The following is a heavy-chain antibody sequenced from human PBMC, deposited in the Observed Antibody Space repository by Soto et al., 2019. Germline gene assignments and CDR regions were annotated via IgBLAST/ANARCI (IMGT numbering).Heavy chain of an antibody. D-gene: IGHD3-9*01. Sequence: AETLSLTCAVSGYSISSGYYWGWIRQPPGKGLEWIGSIYHSGRTYYNPSLKSRVTISVDTSKNQFSLKLSSVTAADTAVYYCPLTLQTYYYGIDVWGQGTTVTVSS. CDR2: IYHSGRT. V-gene: IGHV4-38-2*01. CDR1: GYSISSGYY. J-gene: IGHJ6*02. CDR3: PLTLQTYYYGIDV.